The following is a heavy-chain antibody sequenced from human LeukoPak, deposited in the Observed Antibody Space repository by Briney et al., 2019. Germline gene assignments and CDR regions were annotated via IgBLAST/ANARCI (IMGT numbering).Heavy chain of an antibody. CDR3: ARDYGSGSYYNPSNWFDP. CDR2: ISSSSSYI. CDR1: GFTFSSYS. Sequence: GGSLRLSCAASGFTFSSYSMNWVRQAPGKGLEWVSSISSSSSYIYYADSVKGRFTISRDNAKNSLYLQMNSLRAEDTAVYYCARDYGSGSYYNPSNWFDPWGQGTLATVSS. J-gene: IGHJ5*02. V-gene: IGHV3-21*01. D-gene: IGHD3-10*01.